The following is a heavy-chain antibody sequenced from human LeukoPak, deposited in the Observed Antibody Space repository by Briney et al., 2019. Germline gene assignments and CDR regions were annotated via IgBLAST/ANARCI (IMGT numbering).Heavy chain of an antibody. D-gene: IGHD4-17*01. CDR3: SRDPTYNLRYGYFDY. V-gene: IGHV3-33*01. CDR2: IWYDGSNK. CDR1: GFTFSSYG. J-gene: IGHJ4*02. Sequence: GGSLRLSCAASGFTFSSYGMHWVRQAPGKGLEWVAVIWYDGSNKYYADSVKGRFTISRDNSKNTLYLQMNSLRAEDTAVYYCSRDPTYNLRYGYFDYWGQGALVTVSS.